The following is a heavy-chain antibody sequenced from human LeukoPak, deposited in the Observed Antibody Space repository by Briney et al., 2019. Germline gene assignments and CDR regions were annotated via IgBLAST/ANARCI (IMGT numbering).Heavy chain of an antibody. CDR1: GYTFTSYY. CDR2: INPSGGST. V-gene: IGHV1-46*03. Sequence: ASVKVSCKASGYTFTSYYMHWVRQAPGQGLEWMGIINPSGGSTSYAQKFQGRVTMTRGMSTSTVYMELSSLRSEDTAVYYCDGDFDILEGYGFDPWGQGTLVTVSS. CDR3: DGDFDILEGYGFDP. J-gene: IGHJ5*02. D-gene: IGHD3-9*01.